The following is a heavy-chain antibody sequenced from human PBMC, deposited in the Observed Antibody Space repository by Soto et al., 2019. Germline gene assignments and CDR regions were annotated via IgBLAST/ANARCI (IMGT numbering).Heavy chain of an antibody. J-gene: IGHJ4*02. CDR1: GFAFSNYA. CDR2: ISSNGGST. CDR3: VKDRYVDY. Sequence: EVQLVESGGGLVQPGGSLRLSCSVFGFAFSNYAMQWVRQAPGKGLQYVSSISSNGGSTYYADSVKGRFTISRDNSKNTLYLQMSSLRLEDTAVYYCVKDRYVDYWGQGSLVTVSS. V-gene: IGHV3-64D*06.